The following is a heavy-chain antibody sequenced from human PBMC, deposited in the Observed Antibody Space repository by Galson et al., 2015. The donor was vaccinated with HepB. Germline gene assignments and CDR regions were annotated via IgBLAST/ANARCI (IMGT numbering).Heavy chain of an antibody. J-gene: IGHJ4*02. CDR2: IDPSDSYT. CDR1: GYSFTSYW. CDR3: ARRAGGGSGWYQPYYFDY. V-gene: IGHV5-10-1*01. D-gene: IGHD6-19*01. Sequence: QSGAEVTKPGESLRISCKGSGYSFTSYWISWVRQMPGKGLEWMGRIDPSDSYTNYSPSFQGHVTISADKSISTAYLQWSSLKASDTAMYYCARRAGGGSGWYQPYYFDYWGQGTLVTVSS.